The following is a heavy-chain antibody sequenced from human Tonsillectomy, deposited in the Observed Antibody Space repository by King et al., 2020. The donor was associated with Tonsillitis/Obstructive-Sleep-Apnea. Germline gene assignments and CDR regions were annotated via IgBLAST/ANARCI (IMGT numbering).Heavy chain of an antibody. D-gene: IGHD3-10*01. CDR1: GYTFTDYF. V-gene: IGHV1-2*02. CDR2: FNPNIGGT. J-gene: IGHJ6*02. Sequence: QLVQSGAEVKKPGASLRVSCKASGYTFTDYFIHWVRQAPGLGLEWMGWFNPNIGGTDYVPKFQGRVTMTRDTSLNTAYMELNSLSSDDTAVYFCARPKCDSDSAPVGLDVWGQGTTVTVSS. CDR3: ARPKCDSDSAPVGLDV.